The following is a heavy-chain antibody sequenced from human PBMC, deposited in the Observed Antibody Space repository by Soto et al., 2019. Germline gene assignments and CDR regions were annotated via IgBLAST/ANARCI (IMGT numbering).Heavy chain of an antibody. J-gene: IGHJ6*02. CDR2: ISYDGSNK. D-gene: IGHD3-10*01. CDR3: AKDQLRGFRGVITYYCGMDV. Sequence: QVQLVESGGGVVQPGRSLRLSCAASGFTFSSYGMHWVRQAPGKGLEWVAVISYDGSNKYYADSVKGRFTISRDTSKNTLYLQMNSLRAEDTAVYYCAKDQLRGFRGVITYYCGMDVWGQGTTVTVSS. CDR1: GFTFSSYG. V-gene: IGHV3-30*18.